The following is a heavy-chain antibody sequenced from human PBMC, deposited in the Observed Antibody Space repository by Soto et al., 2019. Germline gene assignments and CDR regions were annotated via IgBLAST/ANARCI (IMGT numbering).Heavy chain of an antibody. CDR3: VKDWVVGSNRYNLVF. Sequence: LRLSCAAAGFSFRDYCMHWVRQGPGKGLEWVAAISHGGIRKHYADSVKGRFTISRDNSKKTVYLHLSSLRRDDTAKYYCVKDWVVGSNRYNLVFWGPGTVVTVSS. CDR1: GFSFRDYC. J-gene: IGHJ4*02. CDR2: ISHGGIRK. V-gene: IGHV3-30*18. D-gene: IGHD1-26*01.